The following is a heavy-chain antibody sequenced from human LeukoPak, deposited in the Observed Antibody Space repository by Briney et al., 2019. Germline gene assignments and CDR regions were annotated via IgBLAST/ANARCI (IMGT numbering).Heavy chain of an antibody. J-gene: IGHJ4*02. D-gene: IGHD1-26*01. CDR1: GGSFSGYY. CDR3: ARRKGIVGATFDY. Sequence: PSETLSLTCAVYGGSFSGYYWSWIRQPPGKGLEWIGEINHSGSTNYNPSLKSRVTISVDASKNQFSLKLSSVTAADMAVYYCARRKGIVGATFDYWGQGTLVTVSS. CDR2: INHSGST. V-gene: IGHV4-34*01.